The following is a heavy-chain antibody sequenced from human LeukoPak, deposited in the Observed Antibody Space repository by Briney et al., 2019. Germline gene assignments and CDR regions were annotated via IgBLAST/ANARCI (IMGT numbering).Heavy chain of an antibody. CDR3: ARVDSSGFSQQFDY. CDR1: GFTFSSYA. CDR2: ISYDGSNK. D-gene: IGHD3-22*01. J-gene: IGHJ4*02. Sequence: PGGSLRLSCAASGFTFSSYAMHWVRQAPGKGLEWVAFISYDGSNKYYADSVKGRFTISRDNSKNTLYLQMNSLRAEDTAMYYCARVDSSGFSQQFDYWGQGTLVTVSS. V-gene: IGHV3-30-3*01.